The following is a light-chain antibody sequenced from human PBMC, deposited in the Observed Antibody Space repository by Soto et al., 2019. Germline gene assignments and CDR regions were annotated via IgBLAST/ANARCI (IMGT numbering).Light chain of an antibody. CDR1: QSISRW. V-gene: IGKV1-5*01. J-gene: IGKJ2*01. Sequence: DIQMTQSPSTLSASVGDRVTITCRASQSISRWLAWYQQKPGKAPKLLMYDASSLESGVPLRFSGSGSGTEFFLTIISRQHDDVAANYCQQHNSYYTFGQGTKLDIK. CDR3: QQHNSYYT. CDR2: DAS.